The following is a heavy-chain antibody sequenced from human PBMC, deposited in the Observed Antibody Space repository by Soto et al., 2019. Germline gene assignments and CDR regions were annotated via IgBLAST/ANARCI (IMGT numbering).Heavy chain of an antibody. CDR3: SRYYYDSSGYYFGYYYYGMDV. CDR1: GYTFTSYG. J-gene: IGHJ6*02. V-gene: IGHV1-18*01. Sequence: ASVKVSCKASGYTFTSYGISWVRQAPGQGLEWMGWISAYNGNTNYAQKLQGRVTMTTDTSTSTTYIELRRLRSDDTAVYYCSRYYYDSSGYYFGYYYYGMDVWGQGTTVTVSS. CDR2: ISAYNGNT. D-gene: IGHD3-22*01.